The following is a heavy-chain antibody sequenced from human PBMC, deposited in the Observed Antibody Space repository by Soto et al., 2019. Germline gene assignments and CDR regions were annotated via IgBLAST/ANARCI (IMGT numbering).Heavy chain of an antibody. CDR2: IYYSGST. J-gene: IGHJ4*02. V-gene: IGHV4-61*01. Sequence: PLEPMRHPNTVFCGTIRNRSYHRSMNRKPPGEGLEWIGYIYYSGSTNYNPSLKSRVTISVDTSKNQFSLKLSSVTAADTAVYYCARVTYDSSGYLEPSYYFDYWGQGTLVTVSS. CDR1: CGTIRNRSYH. D-gene: IGHD3-22*01. CDR3: ARVTYDSSGYLEPSYYFDY.